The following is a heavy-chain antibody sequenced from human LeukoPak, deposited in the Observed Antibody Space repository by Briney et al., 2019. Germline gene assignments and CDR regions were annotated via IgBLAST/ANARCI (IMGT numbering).Heavy chain of an antibody. CDR2: ISSGSDYT. CDR3: AKIGVIGKWYYDI. Sequence: GGSLRLSCAASGFSFSSHDMSWVRQAPGKGPEWVSSISSGSDYTFYADSVKGRFIVSRDNSKNTLYLQMYSLRAGDTAVYYCAKIGVIGKWYYDIWGRGTLVTVSS. D-gene: IGHD3-10*01. CDR1: GFSFSSHD. V-gene: IGHV3-23*01. J-gene: IGHJ2*01.